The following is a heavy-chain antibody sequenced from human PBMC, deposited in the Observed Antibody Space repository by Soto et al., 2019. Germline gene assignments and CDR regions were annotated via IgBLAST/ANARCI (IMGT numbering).Heavy chain of an antibody. CDR2: ISSNGGST. J-gene: IGHJ6*03. CDR1: GFTFSSYA. D-gene: IGHD6-6*01. V-gene: IGHV3-64*01. CDR3: ARGGGIAARSDYYYYMDV. Sequence: GGSLRLSCAASGFTFSSYAMHWVRQAPGKGLEYVSAISSNGGSTYYANSVKGRFTISRDNSKNTLYLQMGSLRAEDMAVYYCARGGGIAARSDYYYYMDVWGKGTTVTVSS.